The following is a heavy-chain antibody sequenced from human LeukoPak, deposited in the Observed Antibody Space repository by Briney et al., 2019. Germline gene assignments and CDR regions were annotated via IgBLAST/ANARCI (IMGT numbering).Heavy chain of an antibody. Sequence: VASVKVSCKVSGYTLTELSMHWVRQAPGKGLEWVGGFDPEDGETIYAQKFQGRVTMTEDTSTDTAYMELSSLRSEDTAVYYCATDLASGTTWDYWGQGTLVTVSS. CDR3: ATDLASGTTWDY. V-gene: IGHV1-24*01. J-gene: IGHJ4*02. D-gene: IGHD1-1*01. CDR2: FDPEDGET. CDR1: GYTLTELS.